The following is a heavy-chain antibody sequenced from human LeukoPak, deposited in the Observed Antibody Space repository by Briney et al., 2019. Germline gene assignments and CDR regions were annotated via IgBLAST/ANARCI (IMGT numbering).Heavy chain of an antibody. D-gene: IGHD2-15*01. J-gene: IGHJ4*02. Sequence: GGSLRLSCAASGFTFSSYAMHWVRQAPGKGLEWVAVISYDGSNKYYADSVKGRFTISRDNSKNTLYLQMNSLRAKDTAVYYCARRLYYFDYWGQGTLVTVSS. CDR3: ARRLYYFDY. CDR2: ISYDGSNK. V-gene: IGHV3-30-3*01. CDR1: GFTFSSYA.